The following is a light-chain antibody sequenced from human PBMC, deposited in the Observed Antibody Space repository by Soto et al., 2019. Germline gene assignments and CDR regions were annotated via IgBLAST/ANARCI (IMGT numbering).Light chain of an antibody. V-gene: IGKV1-5*01. CDR3: QEYNSFST. J-gene: IGKJ1*01. CDR2: DAS. Sequence: DIQMTQSPSSLSASVGDRVTITCRASQTISKWLAWYQQKPGKAPRLLIYDASNLESGVPSRFSGSGSGTEFTLTISSLQPEDFATYYCQEYNSFSTFGQGTKVDIK. CDR1: QTISKW.